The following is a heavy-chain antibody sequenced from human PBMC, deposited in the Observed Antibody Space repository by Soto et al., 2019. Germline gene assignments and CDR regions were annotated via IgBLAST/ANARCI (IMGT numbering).Heavy chain of an antibody. CDR1: GFSISTATMC. V-gene: IGHV2-70*17. CDR2: VDWDNDK. CDR3: ARTRFTAPGTRYFDF. D-gene: IGHD6-13*01. Sequence: SGPTLVNPTQTLTLTCSLSGFSISTATMCVSWIRQPPGKALEWLARVDWDNDKFYSPSLKTRLTISRDTSRNQVVLTMTNMDPVDTATYYCARTRFTAPGTRYFDFWGQGTLVTVSS. J-gene: IGHJ4*02.